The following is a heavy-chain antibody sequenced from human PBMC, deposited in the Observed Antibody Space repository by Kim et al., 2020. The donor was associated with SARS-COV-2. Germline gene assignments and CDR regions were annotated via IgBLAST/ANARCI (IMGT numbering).Heavy chain of an antibody. J-gene: IGHJ4*02. V-gene: IGHV3-30*18. CDR1: GFTFSSYG. CDR3: AKGEIMVRGVIGGKDFDY. CDR2: ISYDGSNK. D-gene: IGHD3-10*01. Sequence: GGSLRLSCAASGFTFSSYGMHWVRQAPGKGLEWVAVISYDGSNKYYADSAKGRFTISRDNSKNTLYLQMNSLRAEDTAVYYCAKGEIMVRGVIGGKDFDYWGQGTLVTVSS.